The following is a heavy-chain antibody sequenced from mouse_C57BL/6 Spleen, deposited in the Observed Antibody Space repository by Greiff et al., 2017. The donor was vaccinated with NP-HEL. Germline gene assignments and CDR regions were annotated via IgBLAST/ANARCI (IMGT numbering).Heavy chain of an antibody. D-gene: IGHD2-4*01. V-gene: IGHV1-52*01. CDR2: IDPSDSET. Sequence: QVQLQQPGAELVRPGSSVKLSCKASGYTFTSYWMHWVKQRPIQGLEWIGNIDPSDSETHYNQKFKDKATLTVDKSSSTAYMQLSSLTSEDSAVYYCARGGDYGLYAMDYWGQGTSVTVSS. CDR1: GYTFTSYW. CDR3: ARGGDYGLYAMDY. J-gene: IGHJ4*01.